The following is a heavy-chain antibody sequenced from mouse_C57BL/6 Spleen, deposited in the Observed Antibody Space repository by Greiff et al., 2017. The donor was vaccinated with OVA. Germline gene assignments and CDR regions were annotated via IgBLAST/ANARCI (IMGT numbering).Heavy chain of an antibody. V-gene: IGHV1-26*01. J-gene: IGHJ2*01. CDR2: INPNNGGT. Sequence: VQLKQSGPELVKPGASVKISCKASGYTFTDYYMNWVKQSHGKSLEWIGDINPNNGGTSYNQKFKGKATLTVDKSSSTAYMELRSLTSEDSAVYYCARRDPYYFDYWGQGTTLTVSS. D-gene: IGHD3-3*01. CDR3: ARRDPYYFDY. CDR1: GYTFTDYY.